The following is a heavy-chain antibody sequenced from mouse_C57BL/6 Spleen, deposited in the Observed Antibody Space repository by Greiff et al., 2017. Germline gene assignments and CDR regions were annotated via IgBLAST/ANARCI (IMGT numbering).Heavy chain of an antibody. V-gene: IGHV1-54*01. CDR3: ARGGPSTMATTGGYYFDY. J-gene: IGHJ2*01. D-gene: IGHD2-2*01. Sequence: QVQLQQSGAELVRPGTSVKVSCKASGYAFTNYLIEWVKQRPGQGLEWIGVINPGSGGTNYNEKFKGKATLTADKSSSTAYMQLSSLTSEDSAVYFCARGGPSTMATTGGYYFDYWGQGTTLTVSS. CDR1: GYAFTNYL. CDR2: INPGSGGT.